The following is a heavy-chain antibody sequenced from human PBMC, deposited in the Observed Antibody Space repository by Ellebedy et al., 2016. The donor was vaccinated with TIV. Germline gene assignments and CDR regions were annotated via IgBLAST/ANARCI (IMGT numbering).Heavy chain of an antibody. V-gene: IGHV3-53*01. J-gene: IGHJ5*02. Sequence: GGSLRLSXAASGFTVSNTYMTWVRQSPGKGLEWVSVIYSGQSTFYADSVKGRFTVYRDNSKNTLYLQMNSLRAEDTAVYYCARVTSWYNYFDPWGQGSLVTVSS. CDR1: GFTVSNTY. CDR2: IYSGQST. CDR3: ARVTSWYNYFDP.